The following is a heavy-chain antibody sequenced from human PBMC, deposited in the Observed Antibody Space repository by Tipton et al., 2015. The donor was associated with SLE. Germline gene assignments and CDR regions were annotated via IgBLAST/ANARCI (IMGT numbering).Heavy chain of an antibody. J-gene: IGHJ4*02. CDR1: GASVSSNY. D-gene: IGHD3-3*01. Sequence: TLSLTCTVSGASVSSNYWNWIRQPAGKGLEWIGRVYGTEIANYNPSLESRVTMSVDTSQNQFSLKLTSVTAADTAVYYCARIRPGHGDPFDFWGQGTLVTVSS. CDR3: ARIRPGHGDPFDF. V-gene: IGHV4-4*07. CDR2: VYGTEIA.